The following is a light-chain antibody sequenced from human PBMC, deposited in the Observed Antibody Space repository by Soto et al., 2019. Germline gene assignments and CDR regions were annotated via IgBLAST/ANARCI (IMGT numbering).Light chain of an antibody. CDR1: SSNIGKYY. J-gene: IGLJ1*01. CDR3: GTWDSSLTTFV. CDR2: END. Sequence: QSVLTQPPSVSAAPGQKVTMSCSGSSSNIGKYYVSWHQQLPGTAPKLLIYENDKRPSGIPDRFSGSKSGTSAILGITGLQTGDEADYYCGTWDSSLTTFVFGTGTKVTVL. V-gene: IGLV1-51*02.